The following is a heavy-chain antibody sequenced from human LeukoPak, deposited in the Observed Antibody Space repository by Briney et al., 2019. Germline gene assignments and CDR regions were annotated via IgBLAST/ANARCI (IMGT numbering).Heavy chain of an antibody. CDR1: GGTFSSYA. CDR3: ARARSPSSGYLLRDHNWFDP. D-gene: IGHD3-22*01. Sequence: SVKVSCKASGGTFSSYAISWVRQAPGQGLEWLGGIIPLFGTANYTQKFQGRVTITTDESTSTAYMELSSLRSEDTAVYYCARARSPSSGYLLRDHNWFDPWGQGTLVTVSS. J-gene: IGHJ5*02. V-gene: IGHV1-69*05. CDR2: IIPLFGTA.